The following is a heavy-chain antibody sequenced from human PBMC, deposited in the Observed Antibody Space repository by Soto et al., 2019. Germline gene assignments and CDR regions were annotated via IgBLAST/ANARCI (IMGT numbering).Heavy chain of an antibody. CDR2: IYYSGST. CDR3: ARDWLTMIVAEGPYGMDV. Sequence: SETLSLTCTVSGGSISSGGYYWSWIRQHPGKGLEWIGYIYYSGSTYYNPSLKSRVTISVDTSKNQFSLKLGSVTAADTAVYYCARDWLTMIVAEGPYGMDVWGQGTTVTVSS. V-gene: IGHV4-31*03. CDR1: GGSISSGGYY. J-gene: IGHJ6*02. D-gene: IGHD3-22*01.